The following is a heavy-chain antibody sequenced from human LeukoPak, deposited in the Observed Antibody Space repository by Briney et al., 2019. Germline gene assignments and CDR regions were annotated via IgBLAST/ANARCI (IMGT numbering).Heavy chain of an antibody. Sequence: PGGSLRLSCAASGFTFSSYGMHWVRQATGKGLEWVAFIRYDGSNKYYADSVKGRFTISRDNSKNTLYLQMNSLRAEDTAVFYCAKVRDGYNSGRYDYWGQGTLVTVSS. V-gene: IGHV3-30*02. J-gene: IGHJ4*02. CDR1: GFTFSSYG. CDR3: AKVRDGYNSGRYDY. D-gene: IGHD5-24*01. CDR2: IRYDGSNK.